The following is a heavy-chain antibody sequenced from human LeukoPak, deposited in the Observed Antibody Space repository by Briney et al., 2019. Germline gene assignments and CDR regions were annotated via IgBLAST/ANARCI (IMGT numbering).Heavy chain of an antibody. CDR2: FDPEDGET. CDR1: GYILTELS. J-gene: IGHJ6*02. CDR3: ATATSETIFGALNYGMDV. D-gene: IGHD3-3*01. V-gene: IGHV1-24*01. Sequence: ASVKISCKVSGYILTELSMHWVRQAPGKGLEWMGGFDPEDGETIYAQKFQVRVTMTEDTSTDSAYMELSSLTSEDTAVYYCATATSETIFGALNYGMDVWGQGTTVTVSS.